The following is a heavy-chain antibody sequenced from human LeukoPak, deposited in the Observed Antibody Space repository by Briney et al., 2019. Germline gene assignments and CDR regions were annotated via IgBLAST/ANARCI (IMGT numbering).Heavy chain of an antibody. CDR1: GFTFSSYA. Sequence: GGSLRLSCAASGFTFSSYAMHWVRQAPGKGLEWVAVISYDGSNKYYADSVKGRFTISRDNSKNTLYLQMNSLRAEDTAVYYCARPVVLSGYANYWGQRTLVTVSS. V-gene: IGHV3-30*04. J-gene: IGHJ4*02. D-gene: IGHD5-12*01. CDR2: ISYDGSNK. CDR3: ARPVVLSGYANY.